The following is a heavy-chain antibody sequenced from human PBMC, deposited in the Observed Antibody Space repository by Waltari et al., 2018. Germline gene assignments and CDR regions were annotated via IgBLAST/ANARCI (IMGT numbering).Heavy chain of an antibody. D-gene: IGHD2-8*01. CDR1: GYSFTMYY. V-gene: IGHV1-46*01. J-gene: IGHJ3*01. Sequence: QVQLVQSEAEVKEPGASMRLSCKTSGYSFTMYYLHWLRQAPGQGLEWMGIIAPGGTTASYAPSFLGRITMTRETSTSTVYMELRSLRSDDTATYYCAREKRLMGPSAPWEPFDLWGRGTVVTVSS. CDR3: AREKRLMGPSAPWEPFDL. CDR2: IAPGGTTA.